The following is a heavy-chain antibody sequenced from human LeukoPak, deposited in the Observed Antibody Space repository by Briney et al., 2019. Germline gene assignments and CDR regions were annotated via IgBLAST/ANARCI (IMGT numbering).Heavy chain of an antibody. CDR2: ISSSSSYI. J-gene: IGHJ5*02. D-gene: IGHD3-3*01. CDR3: ARDLELITIFGVVISRFDP. Sequence: PGGSLRLSCAASGFTFSSYSMNWVRQAPGKGLEWVSSISSSSSYIYYADSVKGRFTISRDNAKNSLYLQMNSLRAEDTAVYYCARDLELITIFGVVISRFDPWGQGTLVTVSS. V-gene: IGHV3-21*01. CDR1: GFTFSSYS.